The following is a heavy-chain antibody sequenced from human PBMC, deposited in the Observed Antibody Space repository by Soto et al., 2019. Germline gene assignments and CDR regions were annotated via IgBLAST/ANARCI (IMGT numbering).Heavy chain of an antibody. V-gene: IGHV1-18*01. CDR3: ARGWLGGRYYYDSSGYRLPPYAFDI. D-gene: IGHD3-22*01. J-gene: IGHJ3*02. CDR2: ISAYNGNT. CDR1: GGTFTSYG. Sequence: ASVKVSCKASGGTFTSYGISWVRQAPGQGLEWMGWISAYNGNTNYAQKLQGRVTMTTDTSTSTAYMELRSLRSDDTAVYYCARGWLGGRYYYDSSGYRLPPYAFDIWGQGTMVTVSS.